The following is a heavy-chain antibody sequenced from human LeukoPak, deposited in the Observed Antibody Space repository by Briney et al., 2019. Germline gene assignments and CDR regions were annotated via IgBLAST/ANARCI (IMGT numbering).Heavy chain of an antibody. J-gene: IGHJ2*01. CDR1: AFTFSSYW. CDR3: ARGSDRSGGSCYSYWYFDL. Sequence: GGSLRLSCAASAFTFSSYWMHWVRQAPGKGLVWVSRINSDGSSTSYADSVKGRFTISRDNAKNTLYLQMNSLRAEDTAMYYCARGSDRSGGSCYSYWYFDLWGRGTLVTVSS. D-gene: IGHD2-15*01. CDR2: INSDGSST. V-gene: IGHV3-74*01.